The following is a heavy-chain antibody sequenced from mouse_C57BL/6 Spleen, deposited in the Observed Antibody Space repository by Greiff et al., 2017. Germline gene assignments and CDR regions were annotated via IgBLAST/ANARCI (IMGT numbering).Heavy chain of an antibody. CDR2: IDPANGNT. J-gene: IGHJ2*01. D-gene: IGHD1-1*01. Sequence: EVQLQQSVAELVRPGASVKLSCTASGFNINNTYMHWVKQRPEQGLEWIGRIDPANGNTKYAPKFQGKATITADTYANTAYLQLSSLTSEDTAIYYCARSGGSYWDDWGQGTTLTGSA. V-gene: IGHV14-3*01. CDR3: ARSGGSYWDD. CDR1: GFNINNTY.